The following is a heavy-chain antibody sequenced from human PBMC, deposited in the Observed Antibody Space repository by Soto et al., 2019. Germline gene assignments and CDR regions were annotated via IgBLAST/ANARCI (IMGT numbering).Heavy chain of an antibody. CDR1: GDFISSGGYY. D-gene: IGHD3-22*01. J-gene: IGHJ4*02. Sequence: QVQLQESGPGLVKPSQTLSLTCTVSGDFISSGGYYWSWIRQLPGKGLEWIGYIYSSGTTYYNPYLTSRITLSVDTSNNQFSLNLGSVTAADAAVYYCARTDSSGYYFVYWGKGTLVNVFS. CDR2: IYSSGTT. V-gene: IGHV4-31*03. CDR3: ARTDSSGYYFVY.